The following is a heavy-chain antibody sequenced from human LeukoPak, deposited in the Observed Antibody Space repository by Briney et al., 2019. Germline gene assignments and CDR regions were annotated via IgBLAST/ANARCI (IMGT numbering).Heavy chain of an antibody. CDR1: GYTFTGYY. V-gene: IGHV1-2*02. J-gene: IGHJ4*02. CDR3: AREEDQDGIYSLDY. Sequence: ASVKVSCKASGYTFTGYYMHWVRQAPGQGLEWMGWISPDSGGTNYAQKFQGRVTMTRDTSISTAYTEVSRLRSDDTAVYYCAREEDQDGIYSLDYWGQGTLVTVSS. D-gene: IGHD5-24*01. CDR2: ISPDSGGT.